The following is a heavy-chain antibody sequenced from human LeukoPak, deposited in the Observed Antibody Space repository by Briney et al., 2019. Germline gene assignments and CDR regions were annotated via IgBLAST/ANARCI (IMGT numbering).Heavy chain of an antibody. J-gene: IGHJ4*02. CDR1: GGSISSDSW. V-gene: IGHV4-4*02. CDR3: ARDPDKNGLNFDS. CDR2: IYHTGRT. Sequence: PSETLSLTCVVSGGSISSDSWWTWVRQPPGKGLEWIGEIYHTGRTNYDPSLKSRATISLDKSKKQFSLKLSSVTAADTAVYYCARDPDKNGLNFDSWGQGTLVIVSS. D-gene: IGHD2-8*01.